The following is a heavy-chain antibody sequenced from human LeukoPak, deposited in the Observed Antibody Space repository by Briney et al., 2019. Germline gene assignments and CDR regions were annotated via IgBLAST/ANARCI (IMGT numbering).Heavy chain of an antibody. CDR2: IYSGGST. CDR1: GFTVSSNY. D-gene: IGHD2-2*01. V-gene: IGHV3-53*01. CDR3: ANLGRRATTSAPDV. Sequence: GGSLRLSCAASGFTVSSNYMSWVRQAPGKGLEWVSVIYSGGSTYYADSVKGRFTISRDNSKNTLYLQMNSLRAEDTAVYYCANLGRRATTSAPDVWGQGTTVTASS. J-gene: IGHJ6*02.